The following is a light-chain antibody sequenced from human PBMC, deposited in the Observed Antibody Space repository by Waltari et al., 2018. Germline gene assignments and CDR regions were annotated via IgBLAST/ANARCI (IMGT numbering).Light chain of an antibody. CDR2: GTS. CDR3: LQYDRSPRT. CDR1: QSVRGDY. Sequence: EVVLTQSPGTLYLSPGEGATLSCRASQSVRGDYLGWYQQKPGQAPSLLIYGTSRRATGIPDRFSGSGSGTDFTLTISRLEPEDFAVYYCLQYDRSPRTFGQGTKVEIK. J-gene: IGKJ1*01. V-gene: IGKV3-20*01.